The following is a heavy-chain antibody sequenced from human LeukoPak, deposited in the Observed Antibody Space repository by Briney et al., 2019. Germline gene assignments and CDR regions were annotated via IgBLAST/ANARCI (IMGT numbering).Heavy chain of an antibody. CDR3: ARQLMITFGGVIVSGFDY. CDR2: IYYSGST. J-gene: IGHJ4*02. Sequence: ASETLSLTCTVSGGSISSSSYYWDWIRQPPGMGLEWIGSIYYSGSTYYNPSLKSRVTISVDTSKNQFSLKLSSVTAADTAVYYCARQLMITFGGVIVSGFDYWGQGTLVTVSS. D-gene: IGHD3-16*02. CDR1: GGSISSSSYY. V-gene: IGHV4-39*01.